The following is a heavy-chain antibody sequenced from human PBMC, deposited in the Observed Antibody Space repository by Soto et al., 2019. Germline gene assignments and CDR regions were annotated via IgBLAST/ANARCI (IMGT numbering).Heavy chain of an antibody. V-gene: IGHV4-59*08. D-gene: IGHD3-22*01. CDR1: GDSISPSY. CDR3: ERQGTETPLYHYYDSSGYFDY. Sequence: SETLSLTCAVSGDSISPSYWTWIRQSPGKGLECIGCIHHSGKSNYSPSLRSRVTMSVDTSKNQFSLKLSSMTAADTAVYYCERQGTETPLYHYYDSSGYFDYWGQGTLVTVSP. CDR2: IHHSGKS. J-gene: IGHJ4*02.